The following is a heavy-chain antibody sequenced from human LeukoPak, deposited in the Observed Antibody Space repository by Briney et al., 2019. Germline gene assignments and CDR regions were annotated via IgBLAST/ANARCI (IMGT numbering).Heavy chain of an antibody. V-gene: IGHV4-39*07. Sequence: SETLSLTCTVSGGSISSRSYYWGWIRQPPGKGLEGIGSIYYSWSTYYNPSLKRRVTISVDTSKNQFSLKLSSVTAADTAVYYCARVGIGCYDFWSGYNPYNWFDPWGQGTLVTVSS. J-gene: IGHJ5*02. CDR3: ARVGIGCYDFWSGYNPYNWFDP. D-gene: IGHD3-3*01. CDR1: GGSISSRSYY. CDR2: IYYSWST.